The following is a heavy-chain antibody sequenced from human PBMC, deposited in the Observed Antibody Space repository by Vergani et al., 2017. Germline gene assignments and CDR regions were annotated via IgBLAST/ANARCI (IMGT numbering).Heavy chain of an antibody. CDR3: AKDSKMLITMVRGPIDY. CDR2: ISYDGSNK. Sequence: QVQLVESGGGVVQPGRSLRLSCAASGFTFSSYGMHWVRQAPGKGLEWVAVISYDGSNKYYADSVKGRFTISRDNSKTTLYLQMNSLRAEDTAVYYCAKDSKMLITMVRGPIDYWGQGTLVTASS. V-gene: IGHV3-30*18. D-gene: IGHD3-10*01. CDR1: GFTFSSYG. J-gene: IGHJ4*02.